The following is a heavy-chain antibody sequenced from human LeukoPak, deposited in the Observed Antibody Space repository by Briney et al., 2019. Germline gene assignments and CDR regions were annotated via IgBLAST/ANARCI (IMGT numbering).Heavy chain of an antibody. Sequence: GGSLRLSCAASGLTFSSYWMSWVRQAPGKGLEWVANIKQDGSEKYYVDSVRGRFTISRDNSRNTVHLHMNSLTAEDTAVYYCARAPTTGFATVGVPSLYYWGQGTLVTVSS. CDR2: IKQDGSEK. CDR1: GLTFSSYW. CDR3: ARAPTTGFATVGVPSLYY. J-gene: IGHJ4*02. D-gene: IGHD3-16*01. V-gene: IGHV3-7*04.